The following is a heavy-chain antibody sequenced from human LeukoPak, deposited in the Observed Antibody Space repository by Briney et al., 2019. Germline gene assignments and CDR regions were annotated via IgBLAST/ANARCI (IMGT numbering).Heavy chain of an antibody. CDR2: IILSIGIV. Sequence: ASVKVSCKASGGTFTKYGITWVRQAPGQGLEWMGRIILSIGIVNAGQKFQGRVTITADKPTSTAYLELSSLRSEDTAVYYCARWGNNYFDDSSAYYAADAFDIWGQGTMVTVSS. D-gene: IGHD3-22*01. J-gene: IGHJ3*02. CDR1: GGTFTKYG. CDR3: ARWGNNYFDDSSAYYAADAFDI. V-gene: IGHV1-69*04.